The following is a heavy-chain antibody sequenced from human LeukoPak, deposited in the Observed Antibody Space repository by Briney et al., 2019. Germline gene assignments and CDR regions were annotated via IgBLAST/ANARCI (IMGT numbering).Heavy chain of an antibody. CDR3: ARGHESSGYCYGY. D-gene: IGHD3-22*01. CDR1: GYTFTNYF. CDR2: INPSAHST. V-gene: IGHV1-46*01. J-gene: IGHJ4*02. Sequence: ASVKVSCKASGYTFTNYFMNWVRQAPGQGLEWMGIINPSAHSTTYAQKFQGRVTMTRDMSTSTVYMELSSLRSEDTAVYYCARGHESSGYCYGYWGQGTLVTVLS.